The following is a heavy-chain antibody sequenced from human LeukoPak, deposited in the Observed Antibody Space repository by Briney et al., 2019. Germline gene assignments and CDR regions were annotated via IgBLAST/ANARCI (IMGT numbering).Heavy chain of an antibody. CDR1: GYTFTSYY. J-gene: IGHJ4*02. D-gene: IGHD3-22*01. CDR3: ARGRYYYDSSGYPPGGY. Sequence: ASVKVSCKASGYTFTSYYMHWVRQAPGQGLEWMGWINPNSGGTNYAQKFQGRVTMTRDTPISTAYMELSRLRSDDTAVYYCARGRYYYDSSGYPPGGYWGQGTLVTVSS. V-gene: IGHV1-2*02. CDR2: INPNSGGT.